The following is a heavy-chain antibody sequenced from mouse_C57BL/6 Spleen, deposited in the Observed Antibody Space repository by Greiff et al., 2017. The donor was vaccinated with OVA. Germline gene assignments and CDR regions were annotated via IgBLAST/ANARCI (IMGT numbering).Heavy chain of an antibody. CDR2: IHPNSGST. CDR3: ASHYYGSSYDWFAY. J-gene: IGHJ3*01. D-gene: IGHD1-1*01. Sequence: QVQLKQSGAELVWPGASVTLSCKASGYTFTSYWMHWVKQRPGQGLEWIGMIHPNSGSTNYNEKFKTKATLTVDKSSSTAYMQLSSLTSEDSAVYYCASHYYGSSYDWFAYWGQGTLVTVSA. CDR1: GYTFTSYW. V-gene: IGHV1-64*01.